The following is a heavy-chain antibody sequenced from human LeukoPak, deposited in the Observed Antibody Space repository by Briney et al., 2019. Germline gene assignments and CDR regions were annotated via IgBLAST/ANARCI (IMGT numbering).Heavy chain of an antibody. CDR3: AREPLPVIVATFSPDY. CDR2: IRAYNGNT. D-gene: IGHD5-12*01. V-gene: IGHV1-18*01. CDR1: GYTFNIYG. J-gene: IGHJ4*02. Sequence: ASVNVSFKASGYTFNIYGLSWVRQAPGQGREGMGWIRAYNGNTNYPQKLQGRVTMTTDTSTTTAYMELRSLTSDDTAVYYCAREPLPVIVATFSPDYWGQGTLVTASP.